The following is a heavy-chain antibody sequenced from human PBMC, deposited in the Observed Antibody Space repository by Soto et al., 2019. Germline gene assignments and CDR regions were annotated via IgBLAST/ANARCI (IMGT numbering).Heavy chain of an antibody. Sequence: QVQLQESGPGLVKPSGTLSLTCAVSGGSISSSNWWSWVRQPPGKGLAWIGEIYHSGSTNYNPSLTSRVTISVDKSKNQFALKLSSVTAADTAVYYCARGDSGYDPLDYWGQGTLVTVSS. J-gene: IGHJ4*02. D-gene: IGHD5-12*01. V-gene: IGHV4-4*02. CDR1: GGSISSSNW. CDR2: IYHSGST. CDR3: ARGDSGYDPLDY.